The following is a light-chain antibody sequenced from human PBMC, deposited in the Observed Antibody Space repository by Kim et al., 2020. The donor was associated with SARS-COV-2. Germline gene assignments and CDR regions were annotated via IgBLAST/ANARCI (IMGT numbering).Light chain of an antibody. V-gene: IGLV1-40*01. CDR2: GNS. CDR1: SSNIGAGYD. CDR3: QSYDSSLSGVV. Sequence: QWVTTSCTGTSSNIGAGYDVHWYQQLPGTAPKLLIYGNSNRPSGVPDRFSGSKSGTSASLAITGLQAEDEADYYCQSYDSSLSGVVFGGGTKLTVL. J-gene: IGLJ2*01.